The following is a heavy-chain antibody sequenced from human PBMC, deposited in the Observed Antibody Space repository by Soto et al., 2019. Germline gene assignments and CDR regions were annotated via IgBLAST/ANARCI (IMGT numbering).Heavy chain of an antibody. CDR1: GFTFISYS. V-gene: IGHV3-23*01. CDR2: ISGSGGST. D-gene: IGHD5-18*01. Sequence: SXRLSCAASGFTFISYSMSWVRQAPGKGLEWVSAISGSGGSTYYADSVKGRFTISRDNSKNTLYLQMNSLRAEDTAVYYCARTRLSTAMVHFDYWGQGTLVTVSS. J-gene: IGHJ4*02. CDR3: ARTRLSTAMVHFDY.